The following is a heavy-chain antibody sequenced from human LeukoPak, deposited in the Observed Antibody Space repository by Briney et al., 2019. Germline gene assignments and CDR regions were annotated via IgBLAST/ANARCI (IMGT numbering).Heavy chain of an antibody. D-gene: IGHD3-9*01. CDR1: GGSFSGYY. J-gene: IGHJ5*02. Sequence: PSETLSLTCAVYGGSFSGYYWSWIRQPPGKGLEWIGEINHSGSTNYHPSLKSRVTISVDTSKNQFSLKLSSVTAADTAVYYCARSATYDILTGYWFDPWGQGTLVTVSS. V-gene: IGHV4-34*01. CDR2: INHSGST. CDR3: ARSATYDILTGYWFDP.